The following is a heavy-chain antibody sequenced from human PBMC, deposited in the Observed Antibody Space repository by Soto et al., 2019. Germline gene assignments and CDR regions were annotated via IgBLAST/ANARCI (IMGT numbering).Heavy chain of an antibody. CDR1: GFSFSDYF. D-gene: IGHD4-17*01. Sequence: QVQLVESGGGLVKPGGSLRLSCAVSGFSFSDYFMVWVRQAPGKGLEWVSYISSFGTTIYYADSVKGRFTVSRDNAKNSLCLQANSLRAEDTAVYYCARVVYGDYGQYDWFDPWGQGTPVTVSS. V-gene: IGHV3-11*01. J-gene: IGHJ5*02. CDR2: ISSFGTTI. CDR3: ARVVYGDYGQYDWFDP.